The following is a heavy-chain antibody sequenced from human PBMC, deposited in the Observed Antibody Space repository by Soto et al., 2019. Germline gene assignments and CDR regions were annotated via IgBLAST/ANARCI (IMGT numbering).Heavy chain of an antibody. CDR1: GYTFTSYA. Sequence: GASVKVSCKASGYTFTSYAMHWVRQAPGQRLEWMRWINAGNGNTKYSQKFQGRVTITRDTSASTAYMELSSLRSEDTAVYYCARSGGNYYDSSGYYPNDYWGQGTLVTVSS. V-gene: IGHV1-3*01. J-gene: IGHJ4*02. D-gene: IGHD3-22*01. CDR2: INAGNGNT. CDR3: ARSGGNYYDSSGYYPNDY.